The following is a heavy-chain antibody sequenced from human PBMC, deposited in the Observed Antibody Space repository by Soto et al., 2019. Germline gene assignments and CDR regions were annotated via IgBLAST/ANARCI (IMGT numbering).Heavy chain of an antibody. CDR2: ISAYNGNT. CDR3: ARARVTGLGVVVADFGSFGA. CDR1: GYTFTSYG. Sequence: GDSVQVSCRASGYTFTSYGISWVRQAPGQGLEWMGWISAYNGNTNYAQKLQGRVTMTTDPSTSTAYMELRSLRSDDQGVDPCARARVTGLGVVVADFGSFGACGQGTL. D-gene: IGHD2-15*01. J-gene: IGHJ5*02. V-gene: IGHV1-18*04.